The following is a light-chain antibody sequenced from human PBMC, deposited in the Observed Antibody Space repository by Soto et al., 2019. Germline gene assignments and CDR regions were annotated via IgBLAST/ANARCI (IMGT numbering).Light chain of an antibody. V-gene: IGLV2-14*03. CDR2: EVT. Sequence: QSALTQPASVSASPGQSITISCSGTSSDIGGYKFVSWYQQHPGRAPKVIIYEVTNRPSGVSHRFSGSKSGNTASLTIAGLQPEDEADYYCSSYSNTSTLVIFGGGTKLTVL. CDR3: SSYSNTSTLVI. CDR1: SSDIGGYKF. J-gene: IGLJ2*01.